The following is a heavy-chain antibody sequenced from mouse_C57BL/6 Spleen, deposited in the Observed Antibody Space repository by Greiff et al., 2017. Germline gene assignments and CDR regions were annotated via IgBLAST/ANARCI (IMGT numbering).Heavy chain of an antibody. Sequence: VQLQQSGAELVRPGASVELSCTASGFNIKDDYMHWVKQRPEQGLEWIGWIDPENGDTEYASKFQGKATITADTSSNTAYLQLSSLTSEDTAVYYCTTGITTVVASFDYWGQGTTLTVSS. CDR2: IDPENGDT. CDR1: GFNIKDDY. J-gene: IGHJ2*01. D-gene: IGHD1-1*01. V-gene: IGHV14-4*01. CDR3: TTGITTVVASFDY.